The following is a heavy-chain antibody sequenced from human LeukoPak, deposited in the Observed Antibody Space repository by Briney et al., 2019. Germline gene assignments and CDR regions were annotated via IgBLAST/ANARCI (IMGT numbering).Heavy chain of an antibody. CDR3: ARTGRKQQLVHGPKNRAYYFDY. J-gene: IGHJ4*02. D-gene: IGHD6-13*01. Sequence: PSETLSLTCTVSGGSIRSYYWSWIRQPPGKGLEWIGYIYYSGSANYNPSLTSRVNMSVDTSKNQFSLKLSSVTAADTAVYYCARTGRKQQLVHGPKNRAYYFDYWGQGTLVTVSS. CDR2: IYYSGSA. V-gene: IGHV4-59*12. CDR1: GGSIRSYY.